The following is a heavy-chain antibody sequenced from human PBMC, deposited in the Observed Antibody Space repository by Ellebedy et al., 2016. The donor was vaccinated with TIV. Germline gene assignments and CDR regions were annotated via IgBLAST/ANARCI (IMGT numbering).Heavy chain of an antibody. D-gene: IGHD5-12*01. CDR3: ARDLQWLPLYYYGMDV. CDR2: INPSGGST. CDR1: GGTFSSYA. Sequence: AASVKVSCKASGGTFSSYAISWVRQAPGQGLEWMGIINPSGGSTSYAQKFQGRVTMTRDTSTSTVYMELSSLRSEDTAVYYCARDLQWLPLYYYGMDVWGQGTTVTVSS. J-gene: IGHJ6*02. V-gene: IGHV1-46*01.